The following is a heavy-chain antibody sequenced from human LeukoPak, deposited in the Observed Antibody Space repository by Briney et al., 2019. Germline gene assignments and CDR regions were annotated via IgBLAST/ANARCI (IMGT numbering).Heavy chain of an antibody. Sequence: SVKVSCKASGGTFSSYAISWVRQAPGQGLEWMGGIIPIFGTANYAQKFQGRVTITADESTSTAYMELSSMRSEDTAVYYCARDLGCSSGWYCNYWGQGTLVTVSS. CDR2: IIPIFGTA. CDR1: GGTFSSYA. V-gene: IGHV1-69*13. J-gene: IGHJ4*02. D-gene: IGHD6-19*01. CDR3: ARDLGCSSGWYCNY.